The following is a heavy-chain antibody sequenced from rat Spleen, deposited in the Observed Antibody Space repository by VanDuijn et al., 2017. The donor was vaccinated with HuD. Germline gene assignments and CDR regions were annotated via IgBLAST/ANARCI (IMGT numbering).Heavy chain of an antibody. CDR1: GFIFSNYY. V-gene: IGHV5-25*01. CDR2: ISAGGGDT. D-gene: IGHD1-11*01. Sequence: EVQLVESGGGLVQPGRSLKLSCAASGFIFSNYYMAWVRQAPTKGLEWVAYISAGGGDTYYRDSVKGRFTISRDNAKSTLYLQMDSLRSEDTATYYCARQNYGGYIEEFDYWGQGVMVTVSS. CDR3: ARQNYGGYIEEFDY. J-gene: IGHJ2*01.